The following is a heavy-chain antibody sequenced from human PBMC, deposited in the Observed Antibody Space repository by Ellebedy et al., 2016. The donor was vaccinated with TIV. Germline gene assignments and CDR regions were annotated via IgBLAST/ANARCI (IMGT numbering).Heavy chain of an antibody. CDR2: ISDGGNK. J-gene: IGHJ5*02. D-gene: IGHD4/OR15-4a*01. V-gene: IGHV4-59*02. CDR3: AGSDYGDPPEWFDP. Sequence: SETLSLXCSVSGGTVSTYKWNWIRHYPGKALEWIGYISDGGNKICNPSLKTRVTMSVDAARNKVSLSLRSGNAADTAVYYYAGSDYGDPPEWFDPWGPGTRVTVSA. CDR1: GGTVSTYK.